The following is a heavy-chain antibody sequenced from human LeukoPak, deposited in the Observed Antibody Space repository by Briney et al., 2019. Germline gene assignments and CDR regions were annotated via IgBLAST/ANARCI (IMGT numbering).Heavy chain of an antibody. D-gene: IGHD6-19*01. CDR2: IIPILGIA. CDR3: ARDIPSGAGYNWFDP. J-gene: IGHJ5*02. Sequence: SVKVSCKASGGTFSSYAISWVRQAPGQGLEWMGRIIPILGIANYAQKLQGRVTMTTDTSTSTAYMELRSLRSDDTAVYYCARDIPSGAGYNWFDPWGQGTLVTVSS. V-gene: IGHV1-69*04. CDR1: GGTFSSYA.